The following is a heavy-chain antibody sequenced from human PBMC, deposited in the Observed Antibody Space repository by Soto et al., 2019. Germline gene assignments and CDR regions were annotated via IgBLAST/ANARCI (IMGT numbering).Heavy chain of an antibody. D-gene: IGHD1-7*01. CDR1: GFTFSSYG. Sequence: GGSLRLSCAASGFTFSSYGMHWVRQAPGKGLEWVAVIWYDGSNKYYADSVKGRFTISRDNSKNTLYLQMNSLRAEDTAVYYCACRPEGRGTMSWGSYGMDVWGQGTTVTVSS. V-gene: IGHV3-33*01. CDR2: IWYDGSNK. CDR3: ACRPEGRGTMSWGSYGMDV. J-gene: IGHJ6*02.